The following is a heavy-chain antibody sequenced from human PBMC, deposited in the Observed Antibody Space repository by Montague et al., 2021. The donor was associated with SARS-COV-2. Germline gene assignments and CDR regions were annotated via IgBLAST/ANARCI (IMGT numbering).Heavy chain of an antibody. J-gene: IGHJ4*02. CDR2: NTHGGST. CDR1: GGSLSGFY. V-gene: IGHV4-34*01. CDR3: ARSHDYRGNGYFDS. D-gene: IGHD4-23*01. Sequence: SETLSLTCAVYGGSLSGFYWTWIRQAPGKGLEWVGENTHGGSTSYSPALKSRLTISLDTSKNQFSLKSDSVTAADTATYYCARSHDYRGNGYFDSWGQGALVIVSS.